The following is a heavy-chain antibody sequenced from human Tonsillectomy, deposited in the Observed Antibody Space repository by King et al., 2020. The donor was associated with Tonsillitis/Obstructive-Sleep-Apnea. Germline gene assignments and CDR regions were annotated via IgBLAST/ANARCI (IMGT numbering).Heavy chain of an antibody. CDR3: AGKKWEEDWFDP. CDR1: GFSFTSYW. D-gene: IGHD1-26*01. V-gene: IGHV5-10-1*01. CDR2: IDPSDSYT. J-gene: IGHJ5*02. Sequence: VQLVESGAEVKKPGESLRISCKGSGFSFTSYWITWVRQMPGKGLEWMGRIDPSDSYTNYSPSFQGHVTISADKSISTAYLQWSSLKASDTAMYYCAGKKWEEDWFDPWGQGTLVTVSS.